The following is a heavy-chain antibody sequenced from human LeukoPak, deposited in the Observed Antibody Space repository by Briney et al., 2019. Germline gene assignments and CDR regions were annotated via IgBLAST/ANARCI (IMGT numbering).Heavy chain of an antibody. Sequence: PSETLSLTCAVYGGSFSGYYWSWIRQPAGKDLEWIGRIQASGSTSYNPSLKSRVIISIDTSNNQFSLKLSSVTAADTAVYYCASGFSNAWEVQAYWGQGTLVTVSS. D-gene: IGHD6-13*01. CDR1: GGSFSGYY. CDR2: IQASGST. V-gene: IGHV4-59*10. J-gene: IGHJ4*02. CDR3: ASGFSNAWEVQAY.